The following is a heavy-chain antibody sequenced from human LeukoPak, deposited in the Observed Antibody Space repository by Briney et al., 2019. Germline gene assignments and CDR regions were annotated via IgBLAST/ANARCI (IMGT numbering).Heavy chain of an antibody. J-gene: IGHJ4*02. D-gene: IGHD5-18*01. Sequence: ASVKVSCKASGYTFTGYYMHWVRQAPGQGLEWMGWINPNSGGTNYAQKFQGRVTMTRDTSISTAYMELSRLRSDDTAVYYCARDIWTSDTAMDPVWGQGTLVTVSS. V-gene: IGHV1-2*02. CDR2: INPNSGGT. CDR1: GYTFTGYY. CDR3: ARDIWTSDTAMDPV.